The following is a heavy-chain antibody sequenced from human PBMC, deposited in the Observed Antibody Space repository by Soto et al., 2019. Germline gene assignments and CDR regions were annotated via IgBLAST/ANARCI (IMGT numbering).Heavy chain of an antibody. CDR3: AKGRGGSGSLTPRVDF. CDR2: ISGGGDTT. V-gene: IGHV3-23*01. Sequence: EVQLLKSGGGLVQHGGSLRLSCAASGFTFHHYAMTWVRQAPGKGLEWVSAISGGGDTTSYADSVKGRFTVSRDGSKNTLYLQMSSLRAEDTALYYCAKGRGGSGSLTPRVDFWGQGTLVTVSS. J-gene: IGHJ4*02. D-gene: IGHD3-10*01. CDR1: GFTFHHYA.